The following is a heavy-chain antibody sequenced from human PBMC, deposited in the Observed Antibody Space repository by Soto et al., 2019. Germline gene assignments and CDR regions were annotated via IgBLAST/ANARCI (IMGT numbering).Heavy chain of an antibody. J-gene: IGHJ4*02. CDR3: ARQGYCSSTTGYTVDY. CDR1: GYSFTNYW. CDR2: IYPGDSNT. D-gene: IGHD2-2*02. Sequence: GASLKISCKGSGYSFTNYWIGWVRQMPGKVLEWMGIIYPGDSNTRYSPSFLGQVTISADKSISTAYLQWSSLNAPDTAMYSCARQGYCSSTTGYTVDYWGQGTLVTVSS. V-gene: IGHV5-51*01.